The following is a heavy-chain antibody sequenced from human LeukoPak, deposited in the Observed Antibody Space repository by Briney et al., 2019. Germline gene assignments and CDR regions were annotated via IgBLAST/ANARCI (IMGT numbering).Heavy chain of an antibody. V-gene: IGHV4-4*07. CDR3: AVDSSEDYGRGNFDL. D-gene: IGHD3-10*01. CDR1: SGSTSNYY. CDR2: IYTSGST. J-gene: IGHJ2*01. Sequence: SEALSLTCTVSSGSTSNYYWSWIRQPAGKGLEWIGRIYTSGSTNYNPSLKSRVTMSIDTSKNQVSLKLASVTAADTAIYYCAVDSSEDYGRGNFDLWGRGTLVTVSS.